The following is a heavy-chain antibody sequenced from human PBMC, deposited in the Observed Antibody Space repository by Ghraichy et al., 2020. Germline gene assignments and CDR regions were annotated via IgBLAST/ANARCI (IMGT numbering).Heavy chain of an antibody. CDR1: GFTFSSYS. V-gene: IGHV3-21*01. CDR3: ARDRSGSYYLAAWDAFDI. D-gene: IGHD1-26*01. J-gene: IGHJ3*02. CDR2: ISSSSSYI. Sequence: GESLNISCAASGFTFSSYSMNWVRQAPGKGLEWVSSISSSSSYIYYADSVKGRFTISRDNAKNSLYLQMNSLRAEDTAVYYCARDRSGSYYLAAWDAFDIWGQGTMVTVSS.